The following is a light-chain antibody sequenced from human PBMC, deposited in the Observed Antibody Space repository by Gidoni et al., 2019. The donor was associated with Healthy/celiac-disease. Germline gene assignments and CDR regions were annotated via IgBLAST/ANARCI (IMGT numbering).Light chain of an antibody. J-gene: IGKJ1*01. CDR2: DAS. Sequence: IKLTQSPSSLSAAVGDSVTIPCRASQGISSAVAWYQQKPWKSPKLLIYDASSLESGVPSMFSGSGSGTDFTLTISSRQPEDFATYYCQQFNNYPRTFGQGTKVEIK. V-gene: IGKV1D-13*01. CDR3: QQFNNYPRT. CDR1: QGISSA.